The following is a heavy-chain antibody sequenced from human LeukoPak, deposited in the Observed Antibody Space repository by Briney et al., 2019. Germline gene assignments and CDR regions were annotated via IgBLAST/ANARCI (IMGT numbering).Heavy chain of an antibody. CDR3: ARERQWQDFDY. V-gene: IGHV3-21*01. CDR1: GFTFSTYS. J-gene: IGHJ4*02. D-gene: IGHD6-19*01. Sequence: PGGSLRPSCAASGFTFSTYSINCVRQTRGKGMGWVSSISPNSVDKSHADSVKGRFTISRDNAKNSLYLQMNSLRAEDTALYYCARERQWQDFDYWGQGTLVTVSS. CDR2: ISPNSVDK.